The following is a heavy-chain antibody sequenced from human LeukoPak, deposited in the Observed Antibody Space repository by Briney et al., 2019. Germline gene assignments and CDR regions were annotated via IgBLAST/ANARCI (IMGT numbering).Heavy chain of an antibody. CDR1: GYTFTSYA. CDR2: INTNTGNP. Sequence: ASVKVSCKASGYTFTSYAMNWVRQAPGQGLEWMGWINTNTGNPTYAQGFTGRFVFSLDTSVSTAYLQISSLKAEDTAVYYCARVPLLLWFGEENHYWFDPWGQGTLVTVSS. J-gene: IGHJ5*02. CDR3: ARVPLLLWFGEENHYWFDP. D-gene: IGHD3-10*01. V-gene: IGHV7-4-1*02.